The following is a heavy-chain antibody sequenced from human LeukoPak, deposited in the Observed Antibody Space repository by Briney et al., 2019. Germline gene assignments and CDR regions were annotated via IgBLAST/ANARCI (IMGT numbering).Heavy chain of an antibody. CDR1: GYSFSYSW. CDR2: IYPGDSDT. J-gene: IGHJ3*02. Sequence: KPGESLKISCKGSGYSFSYSWIAWVRQMSGKGLEWMGVIYPGDSDTRYSPSFQGQVTISADKSISTAYLQWSSLKASDTAIYFCARHTGGNLVDPFDMWGQGTMVTVSS. D-gene: IGHD2-8*02. CDR3: ARHTGGNLVDPFDM. V-gene: IGHV5-51*01.